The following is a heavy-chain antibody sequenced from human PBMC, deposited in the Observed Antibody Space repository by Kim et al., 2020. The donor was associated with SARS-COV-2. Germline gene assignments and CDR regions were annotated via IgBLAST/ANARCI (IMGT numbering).Heavy chain of an antibody. V-gene: IGHV1-69*04. CDR1: GGTFSSYT. Sequence: SVKVSCKASGGTFSSYTISWVRQAPGQGLEWMGRIIPILGIANYAQKFQGRVTITADKSTSTAYMELSSLRSEDTAVYYCARDVGYCSSTSCGKPYHYYYGMDVWGQGTTVTVSS. CDR2: IIPILGIA. CDR3: ARDVGYCSSTSCGKPYHYYYGMDV. J-gene: IGHJ6*02. D-gene: IGHD2-2*01.